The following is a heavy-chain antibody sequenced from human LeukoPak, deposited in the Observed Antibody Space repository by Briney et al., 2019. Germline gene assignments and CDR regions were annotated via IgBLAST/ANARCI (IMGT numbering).Heavy chain of an antibody. Sequence: ASVKVSCKASGYTFTGYYMHWVRQAPGQGLEWMGWINPNSGGTNYAQKFQGRVTMTRDTSISTAYMELSSLRSEDTAVYYCARDLRRDGYKYWYFDLWGRGTLVTVSS. CDR3: ARDLRRDGYKYWYFDL. CDR2: INPNSGGT. D-gene: IGHD5-24*01. V-gene: IGHV1-2*02. CDR1: GYTFTGYY. J-gene: IGHJ2*01.